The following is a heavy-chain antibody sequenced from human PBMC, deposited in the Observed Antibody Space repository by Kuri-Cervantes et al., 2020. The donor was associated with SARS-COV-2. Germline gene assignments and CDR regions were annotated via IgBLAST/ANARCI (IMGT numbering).Heavy chain of an antibody. V-gene: IGHV6-1*01. J-gene: IGHJ3*02. CDR2: TYYNSQWYT. D-gene: IGHD3-22*01. CDR1: GESVSSNSAA. CDR3: AREQISLIVLQSGTFAI. Sequence: LRLSCAISGESVSSNSAAWDWIRQSPSRGLEWLGRTYYNSQWYTDYSPSVKSRIIIRSDTSKNHVSLQLNSVTPEDTAVYYRAREQISLIVLQSGTFAIWGQGTMVTVSS.